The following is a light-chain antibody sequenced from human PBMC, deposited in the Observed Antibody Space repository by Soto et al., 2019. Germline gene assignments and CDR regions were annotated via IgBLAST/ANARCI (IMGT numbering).Light chain of an antibody. CDR2: GAS. Sequence: EIVMTQSPATLSVSPGERATLSCRASQSVSSNLAWYQQKPGQAPRLLIYGASTRATGIPARFSGSGSGTEFTLTINSLQSEDFAVYYCQPYNNWPLTFGGATKVDIK. CDR3: QPYNNWPLT. J-gene: IGKJ4*01. V-gene: IGKV3-15*01. CDR1: QSVSSN.